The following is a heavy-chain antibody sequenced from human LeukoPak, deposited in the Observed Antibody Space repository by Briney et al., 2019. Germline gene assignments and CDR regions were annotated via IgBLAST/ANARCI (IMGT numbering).Heavy chain of an antibody. CDR2: IYPGDSDT. J-gene: IGHJ4*02. V-gene: IGHV5-51*01. Sequence: GESLKISCKGSGYSFTSYWIGWVRQMPGKGLEWMGIIYPGDSDTRYSPSFQGQVTISADKSISTAYLQWSSLKASDTAMYYCARWGDFWSGYYLYYFDYWGQGTLVTVSS. D-gene: IGHD3-3*01. CDR1: GYSFTSYW. CDR3: ARWGDFWSGYYLYYFDY.